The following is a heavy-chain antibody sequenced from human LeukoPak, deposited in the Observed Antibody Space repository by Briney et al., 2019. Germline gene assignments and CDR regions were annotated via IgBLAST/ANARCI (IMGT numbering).Heavy chain of an antibody. V-gene: IGHV4-59*01. CDR1: GGSISSYY. CDR3: ARDSSGWYYFDY. D-gene: IGHD6-19*01. J-gene: IGHJ4*02. Sequence: SETLSLTCTVSGGSISSYYWSWIRQPPGKGLEWIGYIYYSGSTNYNPSLKSRVTMSVDTSKNHFSLKLSSVTAADTAVYYCARDSSGWYYFDYWGPGTLVTVSS. CDR2: IYYSGST.